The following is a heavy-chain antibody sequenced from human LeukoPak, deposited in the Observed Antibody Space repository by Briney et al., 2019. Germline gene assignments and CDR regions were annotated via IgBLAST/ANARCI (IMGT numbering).Heavy chain of an antibody. CDR3: ARGQVPAARGYNWFDP. V-gene: IGHV4-34*01. D-gene: IGHD2-2*01. CDR2: INARGDT. CDR1: GWSFNDYY. J-gene: IGHJ5*02. Sequence: PSETLSLTCAVYGWSFNDYYWNWIRQPPGKGLEWIGEINARGDTNYNPSLKSRVTISVDTSKKQFSLRLTSMIAVDTALYYCARGQVPAARGYNWFDPWGQGTLVTVSS.